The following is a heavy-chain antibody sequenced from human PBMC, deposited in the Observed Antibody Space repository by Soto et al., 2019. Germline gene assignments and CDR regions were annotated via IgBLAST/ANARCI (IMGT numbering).Heavy chain of an antibody. CDR1: GGSFSGYY. Sequence: SETLSLTCAVYGGSFSGYYWSWIRQPPGKGLEWIGEINHSGSTNYNPSLKSRFTISVDTSKNQFSLKLSSVTAADTAVYYCASAPTRGHLYYYDSSGYYYFDYWGQGTLVTVSS. D-gene: IGHD3-22*01. CDR3: ASAPTRGHLYYYDSSGYYYFDY. J-gene: IGHJ4*02. V-gene: IGHV4-34*01. CDR2: INHSGST.